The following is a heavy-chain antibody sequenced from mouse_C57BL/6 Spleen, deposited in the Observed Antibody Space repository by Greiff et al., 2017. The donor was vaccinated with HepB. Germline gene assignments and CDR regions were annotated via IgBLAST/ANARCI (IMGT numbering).Heavy chain of an antibody. CDR3: ARESRYYGNYDAMDY. V-gene: IGHV1-82*01. D-gene: IGHD2-1*01. CDR2: IYPGDGDT. J-gene: IGHJ4*01. Sequence: QVQLQQSGPELVKPGASVKISCKASGYAFSSSWMNWVKQRPGKGLEWIGRIYPGDGDTNYNGKFKGKATLTADKSSSTAYMQLSSLTSEDSAVYFCARESRYYGNYDAMDYWGQGTSVTVSS. CDR1: GYAFSSSW.